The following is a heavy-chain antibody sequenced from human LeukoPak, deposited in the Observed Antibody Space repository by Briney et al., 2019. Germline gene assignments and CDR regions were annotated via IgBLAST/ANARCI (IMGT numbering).Heavy chain of an antibody. V-gene: IGHV4-4*07. J-gene: IGHJ4*02. D-gene: IGHD3-16*02. CDR2: IYTSGST. CDR3: ARAPVSAVIDTHFDY. CDR1: SGSISSYY. Sequence: SETLSLTCTVSSGSISSYYWSWIRQPAGKGLEWIGRIYTSGSTNYNPSLKSRVTISVDTSKNQFSLKLTFVTAADTAVFYCARAPVSAVIDTHFDYWGQGALVTVSS.